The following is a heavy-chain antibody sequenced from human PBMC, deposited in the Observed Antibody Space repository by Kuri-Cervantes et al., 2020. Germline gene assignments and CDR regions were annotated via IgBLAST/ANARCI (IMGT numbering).Heavy chain of an antibody. D-gene: IGHD3-22*01. CDR1: GGSISSGGYS. V-gene: IGHV4-30-2*01. J-gene: IGHJ3*02. CDR3: ARQGGSSGYYHAFDI. CDR2: INHSGST. Sequence: LRLSCAVSGGSISSGGYSWSWIRQPPGKGLEWIGEINHSGSTNYNPSLKSRVTISVDTSKNQFSLKLSSVTAADTAVYYCARQGGSSGYYHAFDIWGQGTMVTVSS.